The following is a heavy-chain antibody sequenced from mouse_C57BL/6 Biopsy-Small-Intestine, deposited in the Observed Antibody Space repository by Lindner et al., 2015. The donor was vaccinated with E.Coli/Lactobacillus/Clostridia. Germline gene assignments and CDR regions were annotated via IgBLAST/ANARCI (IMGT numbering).Heavy chain of an antibody. CDR2: ILPGSGRT. V-gene: IGHV1-9*01. CDR1: GYTFTGYW. CDR3: ARSWNWYFDV. Sequence: VQLQESGTELMKPGASVELSCKATGYTFTGYWIEWVKQRPGHGLEWIGEILPGSGRTSYNEKFKGKATLTADTSSNTAYMQLSSLTTEDSAIYYCARSWNWYFDVWGTGTTVTVSS. J-gene: IGHJ1*03.